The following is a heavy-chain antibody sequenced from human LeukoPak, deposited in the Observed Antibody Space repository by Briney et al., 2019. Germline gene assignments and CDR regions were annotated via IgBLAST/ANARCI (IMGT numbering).Heavy chain of an antibody. Sequence: GGSLRLSCAASGFTFDDYTMHWVRQAPGKGLEWVSLISWDGGSTYYADSVKGRFTISRDNSKNSLYLQMNSLRTEDTALYYCAKGGYCGGDFLDLMYYFDYWGQGTLVTVSS. D-gene: IGHD2-21*02. CDR2: ISWDGGST. CDR3: AKGGYCGGDFLDLMYYFDY. CDR1: GFTFDDYT. J-gene: IGHJ4*02. V-gene: IGHV3-43*01.